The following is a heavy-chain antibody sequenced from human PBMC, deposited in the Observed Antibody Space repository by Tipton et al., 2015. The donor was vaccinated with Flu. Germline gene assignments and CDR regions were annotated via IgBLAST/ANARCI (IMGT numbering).Heavy chain of an antibody. CDR2: IYRSGSA. Sequence: TLSLTCSVSGDSIASDYYWGWIRQPPGKGLEWIGNIYRSGSAYYNPSLESRVTVSVDTSKNQFSLKLSSMTAADTAVYYCARDQGFGAGLTYDYYIMDVWGQGTSVTVSS. CDR3: ARDQGFGAGLTYDYYIMDV. V-gene: IGHV4-38-2*02. D-gene: IGHD3-10*01. J-gene: IGHJ6*02. CDR1: GDSIASDYY.